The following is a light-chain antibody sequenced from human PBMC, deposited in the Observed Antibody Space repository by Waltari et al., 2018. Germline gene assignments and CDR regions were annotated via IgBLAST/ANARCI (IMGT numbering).Light chain of an antibody. Sequence: QSALTQPPSASGSPGQSVTISCTGTNSDCGTSHYVPWFQQHTGRAPKLLIYEVNKRPSGVPDRFSGSKSDNRASLTVSGLQADDEAVYHCSSYAGSNTLVFGGGTKLTVL. CDR1: NSDCGTSHY. CDR3: SSYAGSNTLV. V-gene: IGLV2-8*01. CDR2: EVN. J-gene: IGLJ2*01.